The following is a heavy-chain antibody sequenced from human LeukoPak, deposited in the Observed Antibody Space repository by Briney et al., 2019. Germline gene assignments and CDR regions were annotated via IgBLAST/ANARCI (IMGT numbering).Heavy chain of an antibody. Sequence: GGSLRLSCAASGFSFSGHDMNWDRQAPGKGPEWVSFISFSSTYIYYADSVRGRFTISRDNAKNSLYLQMNSLRVEDTAVYYCARADCSSSTCYLRRSWFDPWGQGTLVTVSS. V-gene: IGHV3-21*01. D-gene: IGHD2-2*01. CDR3: ARADCSSSTCYLRRSWFDP. CDR2: ISFSSTYI. CDR1: GFSFSGHD. J-gene: IGHJ5*02.